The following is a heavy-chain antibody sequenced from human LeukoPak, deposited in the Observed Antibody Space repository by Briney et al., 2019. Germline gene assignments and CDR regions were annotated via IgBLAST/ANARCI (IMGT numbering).Heavy chain of an antibody. V-gene: IGHV1-2*02. CDR3: ARATVATFYYMDV. CDR1: GYTFTCYY. J-gene: IGHJ6*03. D-gene: IGHD1/OR15-1a*01. Sequence: GASVKVSCKASGYTFTCYYMHWVRQAPGQGLEWMGWINPNSGGTNYALKFQGGVTMTRDTSISTAYTELSRLRSDDTAVYYCARATVATFYYMDVWGKGTTVTVSS. CDR2: INPNSGGT.